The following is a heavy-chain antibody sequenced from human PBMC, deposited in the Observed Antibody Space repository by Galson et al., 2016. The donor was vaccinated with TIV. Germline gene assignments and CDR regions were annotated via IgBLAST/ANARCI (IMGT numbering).Heavy chain of an antibody. Sequence: SLRLSCAASGFTFSSYALNWVRQVPGKGLVWVSRISTAGSVTAYADSLKGRFTISRDNAKNTVYLQMNGLRADDTAVYYCARSPPSAPRSTPGDWGQGTLVTVSS. J-gene: IGHJ4*02. V-gene: IGHV3-74*01. D-gene: IGHD2-2*01. CDR3: ARSPPSAPRSTPGD. CDR1: GFTFSSYA. CDR2: ISTAGSVT.